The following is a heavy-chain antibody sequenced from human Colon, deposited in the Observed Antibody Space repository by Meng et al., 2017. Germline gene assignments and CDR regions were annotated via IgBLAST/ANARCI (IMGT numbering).Heavy chain of an antibody. Sequence: QVHLHESGPGLVRPSDDLSLACTVSGGSNKSGGYHWIWVRQPPGKGLEYIGFMSDSGTTDYNPSLRSRVSISEIGSSKNQFSLTLRSVTAADTATYFCARDTLYGTDYWGQGVLVTVSS. CDR1: GGSNKSGGYH. J-gene: IGHJ4*02. CDR2: MSDSGTT. V-gene: IGHV4-31*03. D-gene: IGHD4-17*01. CDR3: ARDTLYGTDY.